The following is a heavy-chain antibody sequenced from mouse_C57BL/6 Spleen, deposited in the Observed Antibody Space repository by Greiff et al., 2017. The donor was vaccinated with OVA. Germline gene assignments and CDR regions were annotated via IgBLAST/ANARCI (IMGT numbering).Heavy chain of an antibody. CDR2: IHPNSGST. CDR3: ARDLPSACFAD. D-gene: IGHD5-1*01. J-gene: IGHJ3*01. Sequence: QVQLQQSGAELVKPGASVKLSCKASGYTFTSYWMHWVKQRPGQGLEWIGMIHPNSGSTNYNEKFKSKATLTVDKSSSTAYMQLSSLTSEDSAVYYCARDLPSACFADWGQGTLVTVSA. CDR1: GYTFTSYW. V-gene: IGHV1-64*01.